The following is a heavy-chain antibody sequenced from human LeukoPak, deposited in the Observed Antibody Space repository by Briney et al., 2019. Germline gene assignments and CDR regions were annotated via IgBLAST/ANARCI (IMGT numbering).Heavy chain of an antibody. CDR2: IIPIFGTA. CDR3: ARDLFPVAGPADYFDY. V-gene: IGHV1-69*13. J-gene: IGHJ4*02. CDR1: GGTFSSYA. Sequence: SVKVSCKASGGTFSSYAISWVRQAPGQGLEWMGGIIPIFGTANYAQKFQGRVTITADESTSTAYMELSSLRSEDTAVYYCARDLFPVAGPADYFDYWGQGTLVTVSS. D-gene: IGHD6-19*01.